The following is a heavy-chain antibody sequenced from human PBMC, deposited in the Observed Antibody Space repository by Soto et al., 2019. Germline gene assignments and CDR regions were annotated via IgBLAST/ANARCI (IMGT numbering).Heavy chain of an antibody. CDR3: ARVTSLGEQLDPIDAFDI. CDR2: ISAYNGNT. D-gene: IGHD6-6*01. CDR1: GYTFTSYG. Sequence: QVQLVQSGAEVKKPGASVKVSCKASGYTFTSYGISWVRQAPGQGLEWMGWISAYNGNTNYAQKLQGRVTMTTDTSTSTAYMELRSRRSDDTAVYYCARVTSLGEQLDPIDAFDIWGQGTMVTVSS. V-gene: IGHV1-18*01. J-gene: IGHJ3*02.